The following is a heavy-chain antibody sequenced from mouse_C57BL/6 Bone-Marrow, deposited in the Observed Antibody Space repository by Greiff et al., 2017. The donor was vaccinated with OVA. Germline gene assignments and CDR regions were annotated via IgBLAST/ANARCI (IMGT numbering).Heavy chain of an antibody. D-gene: IGHD2-4*01. Sequence: EVKLMESGGDLVKPGGSLKLSCAASGFTFSSYGMSWVRQTPDKRLEWVATISSGGSYTYYPDSVKGRFTISRDNTKNTLYLQMSSLKSEDTAMYYCARLYDYDGFAYWGQGTLVTVSA. J-gene: IGHJ3*01. CDR2: ISSGGSYT. CDR1: GFTFSSYG. V-gene: IGHV5-6*01. CDR3: ARLYDYDGFAY.